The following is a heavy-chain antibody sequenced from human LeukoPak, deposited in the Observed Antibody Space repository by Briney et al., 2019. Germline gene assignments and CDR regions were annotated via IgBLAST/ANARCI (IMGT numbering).Heavy chain of an antibody. D-gene: IGHD3-22*01. CDR2: IYYSGST. CDR1: GGSFSGYY. CDR3: ARGDSSGFYNWFDP. V-gene: IGHV4-59*01. J-gene: IGHJ5*02. Sequence: SETLSLTCAVYGGSFSGYYWSWIWQPPGKGLEWTGHIYYSGSTNYNPSLKSRLTISVDTSKNQFSLKLSSVTAADTAIYYCARGDSSGFYNWFDPWGQGILVTVSS.